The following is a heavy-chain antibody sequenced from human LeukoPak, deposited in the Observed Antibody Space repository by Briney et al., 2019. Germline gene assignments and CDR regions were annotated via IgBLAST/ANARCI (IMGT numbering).Heavy chain of an antibody. CDR2: INPNSGGT. D-gene: IGHD3-3*01. V-gene: IGHV1-2*02. CDR3: ARGASYYDFWSGYPRDYYYYYMDV. Sequence: GASVKVSCKASGYTFTSYYMHWVRQAPGQGLEWMGWINPNSGGTNYAQKFQRRVTMTRDTSISTAYMELSRLRSDDTAVYYCARGASYYDFWSGYPRDYYYYYMDVWGKGTTVTVSS. CDR1: GYTFTSYY. J-gene: IGHJ6*03.